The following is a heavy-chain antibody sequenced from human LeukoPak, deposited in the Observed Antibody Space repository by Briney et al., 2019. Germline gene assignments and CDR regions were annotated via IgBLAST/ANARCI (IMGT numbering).Heavy chain of an antibody. CDR1: GYTFTGYY. Sequence: ASVKVSCKASGYTFTGYYMHWVRQAPGQGSEWMGWINPNSGGTNYAQKFQGRVTMTRYTSISTAYMELSSLRSDDTAVYYCAREWGYCSSTSCPPWFDPWGQGTLVTVSS. CDR3: AREWGYCSSTSCPPWFDP. J-gene: IGHJ5*02. CDR2: INPNSGGT. V-gene: IGHV1-2*02. D-gene: IGHD2-2*01.